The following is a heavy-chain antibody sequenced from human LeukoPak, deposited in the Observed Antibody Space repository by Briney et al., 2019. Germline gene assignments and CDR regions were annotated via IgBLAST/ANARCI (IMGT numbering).Heavy chain of an antibody. V-gene: IGHV3-48*01. CDR2: ISSSSSSI. J-gene: IGHJ4*02. Sequence: GGSLTLSCAASGFTFTTYSMNWVRQAPGKGLDWVSYISSSSSSIYYADSVKGRFTISRDNARNSLYMQMNSLRAEDAAVYYCARAYDFWSGYYPTYFDYWGQGTLVTVSS. CDR1: GFTFTTYS. D-gene: IGHD3-3*01. CDR3: ARAYDFWSGYYPTYFDY.